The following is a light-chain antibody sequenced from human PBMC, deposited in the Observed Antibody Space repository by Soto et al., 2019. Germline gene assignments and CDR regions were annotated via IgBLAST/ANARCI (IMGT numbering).Light chain of an antibody. CDR2: AAS. Sequence: EIVLTQSPGTLSLSPGERATLSCRASEFLSSSYLVWYQQKPGQAPRLLIYAASRRATGISDRFSGSGSATEYTLTINTLEPEDFAVYYCQQQGTFGQGTKVEIK. CDR1: EFLSSSY. CDR3: QQQGT. J-gene: IGKJ2*01. V-gene: IGKV3-20*01.